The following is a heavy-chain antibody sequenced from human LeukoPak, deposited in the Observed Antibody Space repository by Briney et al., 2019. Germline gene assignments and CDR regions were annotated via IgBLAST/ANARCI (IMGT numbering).Heavy chain of an antibody. CDR1: GFTFSSYS. D-gene: IGHD2-2*01. CDR2: ISGSGGYT. Sequence: PGGSLRLSCAASGFTFSSYSMNWVRQAPGKGLEWVSAISGSGGYTYYADSVKGRFTISRDNSKNTLYVQMNSLRAEDTAVYYCAKGYCSSTSCYFHYYGMDVWGQGTTVTVSS. V-gene: IGHV3-23*01. CDR3: AKGYCSSTSCYFHYYGMDV. J-gene: IGHJ6*02.